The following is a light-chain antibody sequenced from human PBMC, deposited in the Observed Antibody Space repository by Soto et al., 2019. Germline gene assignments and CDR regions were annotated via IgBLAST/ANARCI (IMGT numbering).Light chain of an antibody. CDR1: HSVLDSSRNKNY. J-gene: IGKJ5*01. CDR2: WAS. CDR3: QQYYSTPIT. V-gene: IGKV4-1*01. Sequence: IVMTQSPDSLAVSLGERATIHCKSSHSVLDSSRNKNYLAWYQQRPGQPPKLLIYWASTRESGVPDRFSGSGSGTDFTLTISSLQAADVAVYYCQQYYSTPITFGQGTRLEI.